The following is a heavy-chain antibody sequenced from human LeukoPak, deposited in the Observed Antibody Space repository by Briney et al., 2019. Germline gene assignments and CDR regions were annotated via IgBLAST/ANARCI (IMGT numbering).Heavy chain of an antibody. V-gene: IGHV1-69*01. D-gene: IGHD2-15*01. CDR2: IIPIFGTA. CDR3: ARGQGEGVVVVAATYYFDY. CDR1: AGTFTTYA. J-gene: IGHJ4*02. Sequence: SGTVSCTASAGTFTTYAISWVRQAPGQGLEWMGGIIPIFGTANYAQKFQRRVTITADESTSTAYMELSSLRSEDTAVYYCARGQGEGVVVVAATYYFDYWGQGTLVTVSS.